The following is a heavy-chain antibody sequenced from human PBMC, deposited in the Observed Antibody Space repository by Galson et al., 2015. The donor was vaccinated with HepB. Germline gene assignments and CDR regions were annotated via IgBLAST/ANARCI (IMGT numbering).Heavy chain of an antibody. V-gene: IGHV3-7*01. CDR2: IQEDGSEK. J-gene: IGHJ5*02. Sequence: SLRLSCAGSGFTFSSYWMSWVRQAPGTGLECVANIQEDGSEKQYVDSVRGRFTISRDKVKKSMYLQMNSLRVDDTGTYYCARGFRAWGQGILVTVAS. CDR3: ARGFRA. CDR1: GFTFSSYW.